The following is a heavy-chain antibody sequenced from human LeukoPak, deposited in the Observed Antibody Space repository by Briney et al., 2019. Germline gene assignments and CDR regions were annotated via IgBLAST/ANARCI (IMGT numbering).Heavy chain of an antibody. CDR3: ARERGGSSSWNWFDP. D-gene: IGHD1-26*01. V-gene: IGHV3-21*01. CDR1: GFTFSSYS. Sequence: PGGSLRLPCADSGFTFSSYSMNWVRQAPGKGLEWVSSISSSSNYIYYADSVKGRFTISRDNAKNSLYLQMNSLRAEDTAVHYCARERGGSSSWNWFDPWGQGTLVTVSS. J-gene: IGHJ5*02. CDR2: ISSSSNYI.